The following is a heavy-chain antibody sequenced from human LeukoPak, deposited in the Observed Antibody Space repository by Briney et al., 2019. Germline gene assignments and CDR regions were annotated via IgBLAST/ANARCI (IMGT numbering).Heavy chain of an antibody. J-gene: IGHJ3*02. CDR2: INHSGST. V-gene: IGHV4-34*01. Sequence: SETLSLTCAVYGGSFSGYYWSWIRQPPGKGLEWIGEINHSGSTNYNPSLKSRVTISVDTSKNQFSLKLSSVTAADTAVYYCASLGYYYDSSGYYYVASDIWGQGTMVTVSS. CDR1: GGSFSGYY. D-gene: IGHD3-22*01. CDR3: ASLGYYYDSSGYYYVASDI.